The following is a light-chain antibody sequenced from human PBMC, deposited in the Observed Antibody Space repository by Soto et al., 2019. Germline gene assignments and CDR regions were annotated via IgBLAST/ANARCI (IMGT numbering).Light chain of an antibody. V-gene: IGKV1-6*01. J-gene: IGKJ1*01. CDR3: LQDFTYPRT. CDR1: QGIRNE. CDR2: SAS. Sequence: AIQMTQSPSSVYASVGDRVTITCRASQGIRNELGWYQQKPGKAHKLLIYSASSLQSGVPSRFSGSGSGTDFILTISGLQPEDFATYFYLQDFTYPRTFGQGTKV.